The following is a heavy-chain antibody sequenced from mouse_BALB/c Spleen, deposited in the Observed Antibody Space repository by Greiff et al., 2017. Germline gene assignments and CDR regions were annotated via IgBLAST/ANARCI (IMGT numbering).Heavy chain of an antibody. V-gene: IGHV1-18*01. Sequence: VQLQQSGPELVKPGASMKISCKASGYSFTGYTMNWVKQSHGKNLEWIGLINPYNGGTSYNQKFKGKATLTVDKSSSTAYMELLSLTSEDSAVYYCARSTSYYYGSLYYFDYWGQGTTLTVSS. CDR3: ARSTSYYYGSLYYFDY. CDR2: INPYNGGT. D-gene: IGHD1-1*01. CDR1: GYSFTGYT. J-gene: IGHJ2*01.